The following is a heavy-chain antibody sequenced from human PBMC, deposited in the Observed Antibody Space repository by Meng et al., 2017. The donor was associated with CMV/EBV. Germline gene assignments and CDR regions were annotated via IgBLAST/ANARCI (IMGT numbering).Heavy chain of an antibody. J-gene: IGHJ6*02. CDR1: GGSISSYY. CDR2: IYYSGST. D-gene: IGHD3-10*01. V-gene: IGHV4-59*01. Sequence: GSLRLSCTVSGGSISSYYWSWIRQPPGKGLEWIGYIYYSGSTNYNPSLKSRVTISVDTSKNQFSLKLSSVTAADTAVYYCARGAPPTPRYGSGSYFNVPLYYYYGMDVWGQGTTVTSP. CDR3: ARGAPPTPRYGSGSYFNVPLYYYYGMDV.